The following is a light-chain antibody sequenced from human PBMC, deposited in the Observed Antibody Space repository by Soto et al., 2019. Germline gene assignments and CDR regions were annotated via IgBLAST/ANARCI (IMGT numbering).Light chain of an antibody. CDR2: DAS. Sequence: EIVLTQSPDTLSSSPGERATLSCRASQSVSSYLAWYQQKPGQAPRLLIYDASDRATGIPARFSGSGSGTDFTLTISSLEPEDFAVYYCQQRSNWPRTFGQGTKVEIK. V-gene: IGKV3-11*01. J-gene: IGKJ1*01. CDR3: QQRSNWPRT. CDR1: QSVSSY.